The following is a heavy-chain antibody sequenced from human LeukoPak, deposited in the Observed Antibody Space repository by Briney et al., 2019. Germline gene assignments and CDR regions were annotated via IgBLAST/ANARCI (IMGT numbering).Heavy chain of an antibody. D-gene: IGHD4/OR15-4a*01. Sequence: PGGSLRLSCAASGFTFSSDAMHWVRQAPGKGLEWVAVISYDGSNKYYADSVKGRFTISRDNSKNTLYLQMNSLRAEDTAVYYCARESEVRSRYYFDYWGQGTLVTVSS. V-gene: IGHV3-30*04. CDR3: ARESEVRSRYYFDY. CDR2: ISYDGSNK. CDR1: GFTFSSDA. J-gene: IGHJ4*02.